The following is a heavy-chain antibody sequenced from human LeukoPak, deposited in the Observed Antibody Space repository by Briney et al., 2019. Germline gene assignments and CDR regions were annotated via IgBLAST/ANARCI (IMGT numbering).Heavy chain of an antibody. CDR3: AREGFRSHSGYYYYDMDV. J-gene: IGHJ6*02. D-gene: IGHD6-25*01. V-gene: IGHV3-7*01. CDR1: GFTSSNYW. CDR2: IKQDGSEK. Sequence: PGGSLRLSCAASGFTSSNYWMSWVRQAPGKGLEWVANIKQDGSEKYYVDSVKGRFTISRDNAENSLSLQMNSLRAEDSAVYFCAREGFRSHSGYYYYDMDVWGQGTTVTVSS.